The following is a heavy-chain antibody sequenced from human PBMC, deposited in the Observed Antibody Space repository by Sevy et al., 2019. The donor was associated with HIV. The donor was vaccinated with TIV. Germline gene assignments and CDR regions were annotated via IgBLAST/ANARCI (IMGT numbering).Heavy chain of an antibody. J-gene: IGHJ4*02. V-gene: IGHV3-49*03. CDR2: IRSKTNDATP. CDR3: ASRSDSYFYYFDY. Sequence: GGSLRLSCTVSGFVFADHAMSWFRQAPGKGLEWVGFIRSKTNDATPEYAASVKGRFTISSDDSKSTAYLHINSLNTGDRAVYYCASRSDSYFYYFDYWGQGALVTVSS. CDR1: GFVFADHA. D-gene: IGHD3-22*01.